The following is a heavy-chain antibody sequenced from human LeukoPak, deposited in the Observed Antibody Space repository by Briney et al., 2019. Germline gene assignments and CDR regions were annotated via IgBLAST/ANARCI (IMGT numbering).Heavy chain of an antibody. J-gene: IGHJ6*02. Sequence: GASVKVSCKASGGTFSSYAISWVRQAPGQGLEWMGWISAYNGNTNYAQKLQGRVTMTTDTSTSTAYMELRSLRSDDTAVYYCARVGAAAETNLDYYYGMDVWGQGTTVTVSS. CDR1: GGTFSSYA. CDR3: ARVGAAAETNLDYYYGMDV. V-gene: IGHV1-18*01. D-gene: IGHD6-13*01. CDR2: ISAYNGNT.